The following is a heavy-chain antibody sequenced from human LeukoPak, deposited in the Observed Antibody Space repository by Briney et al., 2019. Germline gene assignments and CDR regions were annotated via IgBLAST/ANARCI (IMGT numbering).Heavy chain of an antibody. CDR1: GGSISSGSYY. J-gene: IGHJ4*02. V-gene: IGHV4-61*02. CDR2: IYTSGST. Sequence: SETLSLTCTISGGSISSGSYYWSWIRQPAGKGLEWIGRIYTSGSTNYNPSLKSRVTISVDTSKNQFSLKLSSVTAADTAVYYCARESQSITMIVGYYFDYWGQGTLVTVSS. D-gene: IGHD3-22*01. CDR3: ARESQSITMIVGYYFDY.